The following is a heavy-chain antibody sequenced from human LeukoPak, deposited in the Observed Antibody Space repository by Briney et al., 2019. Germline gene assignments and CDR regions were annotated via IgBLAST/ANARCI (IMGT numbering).Heavy chain of an antibody. V-gene: IGHV1-18*04. J-gene: IGHJ4*02. CDR2: ISVYSGDT. CDR3: ARDQRGSYSFDY. CDR1: GYTFTTFY. D-gene: IGHD1-26*01. Sequence: GASVKVSCKASGYTFTTFYIHWVRQAPGQGHEWMGWISVYSGDTNYAQNLRGRVTMTTDTSTSTAYMDLRSLRSDDTAVYYCARDQRGSYSFDYWGQGTLVTVSS.